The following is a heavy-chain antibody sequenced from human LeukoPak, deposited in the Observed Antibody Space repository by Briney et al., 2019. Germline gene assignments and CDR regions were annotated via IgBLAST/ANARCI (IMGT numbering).Heavy chain of an antibody. CDR3: ARGEYYYDSSGFDY. CDR1: GGSISSGGYY. D-gene: IGHD3-22*01. V-gene: IGHV4-31*03. Sequence: PSETLSLTCTVSGGSISSGGYYWSWIRQHPGKGLEWIEYIYYSGSTYYNPSLKSRVTISVDTSKNQFSLKLSSVTAADTAVYYCARGEYYYDSSGFDYWGQGTLVTVSS. J-gene: IGHJ4*02. CDR2: IYYSGST.